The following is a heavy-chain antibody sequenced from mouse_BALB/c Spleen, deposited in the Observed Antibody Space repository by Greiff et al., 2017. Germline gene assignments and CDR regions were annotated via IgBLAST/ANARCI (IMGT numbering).Heavy chain of an antibody. Sequence: VQLQQSGTVLARPGAPAKMSSKASGYTFTSYWMLWVKHRPVQGLEWIGAIYPGNSDTSYNQKFTGKAKLTSVTSPSTAYMERSRLTNEDSAVYDCTRVEKAWCAYWGQGTLVTVSA. CDR3: TRVEKAWCAY. CDR2: IYPGNSDT. CDR1: GYTFTSYW. V-gene: IGHV1-5*01. J-gene: IGHJ3*01.